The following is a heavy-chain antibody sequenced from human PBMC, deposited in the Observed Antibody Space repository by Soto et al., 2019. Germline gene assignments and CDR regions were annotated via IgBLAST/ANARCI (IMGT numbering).Heavy chain of an antibody. CDR3: ARLYYGSGSRVYYYYGMDV. Sequence: PSQTLSLTCAISGDSVSSNSAAWNWIRQSPSRGLEWLGRTYYRSKWYNDYAVSVKSRITINPDTSKNQFSLQLNSVTPEDTAVYYCARLYYGSGSRVYYYYGMDVWGQGTTVTVSS. CDR1: GDSVSSNSAA. D-gene: IGHD3-10*01. V-gene: IGHV6-1*01. J-gene: IGHJ6*02. CDR2: TYYRSKWYN.